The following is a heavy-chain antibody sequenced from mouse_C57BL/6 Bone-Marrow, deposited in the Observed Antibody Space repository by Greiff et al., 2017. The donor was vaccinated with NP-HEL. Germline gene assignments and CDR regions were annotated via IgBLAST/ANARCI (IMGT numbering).Heavy chain of an antibody. J-gene: IGHJ4*01. Sequence: EVKRVESGGGLVQSGRSLRLSCATSGFTFSDFYMEWVRQAPGKGLEWIAASRNKANDYTTEYSASVKGRFIVSRDTSQSILYLQMNALRAEDTAIYYCARDAITTVVPYAMDYWGLGTSVTVSS. V-gene: IGHV7-1*01. CDR3: ARDAITTVVPYAMDY. D-gene: IGHD1-1*01. CDR2: SRNKANDYTT. CDR1: GFTFSDFY.